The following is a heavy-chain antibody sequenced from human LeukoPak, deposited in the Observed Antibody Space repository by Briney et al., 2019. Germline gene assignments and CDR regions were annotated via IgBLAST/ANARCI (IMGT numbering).Heavy chain of an antibody. CDR3: ASFHRSGTDY. V-gene: IGHV4-61*02. J-gene: IGHJ4*02. CDR1: GGSISSGSYD. Sequence: SQTLSLTCTVSGGSISSGSYDWSWIRQPAGKGLEWIGRIYTGGSTNYNPSLKSRVTISVDTSKNQFSLKLSSVTAADTAVYYCASFHRSGTDYWGQGTLVTVSS. D-gene: IGHD3-3*01. CDR2: IYTGGST.